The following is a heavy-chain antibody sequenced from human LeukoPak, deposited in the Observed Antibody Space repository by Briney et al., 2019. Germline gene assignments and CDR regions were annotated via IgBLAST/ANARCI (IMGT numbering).Heavy chain of an antibody. D-gene: IGHD6-19*01. V-gene: IGHV3-23*01. CDR1: GFTFSSSI. CDR3: AKGSSGWPYYFDY. CDR2: IDSSAANT. Sequence: PGGSLRLSCAASGFTFSSSIMIWVRQAPGKGLEWVSSIDSSAANTYYEDPVKGRFSISRDNYKNTLFLQMNSLRAEDTAVYYCAKGSSGWPYYFDYWGRGTLVTVSS. J-gene: IGHJ4*02.